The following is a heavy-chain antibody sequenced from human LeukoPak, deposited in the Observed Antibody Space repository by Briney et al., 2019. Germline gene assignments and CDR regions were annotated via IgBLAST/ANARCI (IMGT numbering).Heavy chain of an antibody. CDR1: EFTFSHYW. V-gene: IGHV3-7*01. CDR2: ITPEGSEK. CDR3: AADEFAY. J-gene: IGHJ4*02. Sequence: PGGSLRLSCVASEFTFSHYWMTWVRQAPGKGLEWVATITPEGSEKFYVDSVKGRFNISRDNAKNALYLRMNSLRAEDTAVYYCAADEFAYWGQETLVTVSS.